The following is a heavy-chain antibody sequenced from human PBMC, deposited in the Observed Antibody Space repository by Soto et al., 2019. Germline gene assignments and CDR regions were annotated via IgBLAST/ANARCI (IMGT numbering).Heavy chain of an antibody. CDR3: ASNSNTYYYDITNPHDAFHI. J-gene: IGHJ3*02. D-gene: IGHD3-22*01. V-gene: IGHV1-69*13. CDR2: IIPIFGTA. Sequence: SGKVCCEASAVTVSSYAISWVRQAPGQGLEWMGGIIPIFGTANYAQKFQGRVTITADESTSTAYMELSSLRSEDTAVYYCASNSNTYYYDITNPHDAFHIWGQGPKVTVSS. CDR1: AVTVSSYA.